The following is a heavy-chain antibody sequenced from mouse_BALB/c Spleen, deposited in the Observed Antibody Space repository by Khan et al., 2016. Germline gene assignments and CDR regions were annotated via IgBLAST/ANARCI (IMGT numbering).Heavy chain of an antibody. CDR3: AYDSYYAWFPY. CDR2: ISYSGIT. Sequence: EVQLKESGPGLVKPSQSLSLTCTVTGYSITSDYAWNWIRQFPGNKLEWMGYISYSGITSYNPSLKSRISITRDTSKNQFFLQLISVTTEDTATXYCAYDSYYAWFPYWGQGTLVTVSA. D-gene: IGHD2-3*01. V-gene: IGHV3-2*02. J-gene: IGHJ3*01. CDR1: GYSITSDYA.